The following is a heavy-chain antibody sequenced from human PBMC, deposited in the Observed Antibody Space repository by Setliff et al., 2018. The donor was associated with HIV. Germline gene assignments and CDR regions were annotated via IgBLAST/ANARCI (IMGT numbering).Heavy chain of an antibody. J-gene: IGHJ6*04. CDR2: VDGASGQS. D-gene: IGHD3-10*01. CDR3: ARQMRSYNYYLDV. Sequence: ASVKVSCKASGYTFTSYAIHWVRLAPGQRLEWVGWVDGASGQSKLSQKFYDRVTLTRDISATTAYLELIPLRSEDTAIYHRARQMRSYNYYLDVWGTGTTVTVSS. CDR1: GYTFTSYA. V-gene: IGHV1-3*01.